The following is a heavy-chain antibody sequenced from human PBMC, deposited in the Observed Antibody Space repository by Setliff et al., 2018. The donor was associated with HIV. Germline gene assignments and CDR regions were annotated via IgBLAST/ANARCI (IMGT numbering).Heavy chain of an antibody. D-gene: IGHD6-19*01. CDR3: ARERPQSHFFDY. V-gene: IGHV4-59*01. CDR2: IYYNGGT. CDR1: GGSITSYY. Sequence: PSETLSLTCTVSGGSITSYYWSWIRQTPGKRLEYIGYIYYNGGTNYNPSLKSRVTISLDTSKNQFSLSLRSVTAADTAVYFCARERPQSHFFDYWGQGTLVTVPQ. J-gene: IGHJ4*02.